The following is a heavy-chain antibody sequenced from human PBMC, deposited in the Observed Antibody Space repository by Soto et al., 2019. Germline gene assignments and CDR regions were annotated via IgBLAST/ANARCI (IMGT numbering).Heavy chain of an antibody. CDR2: VYTSGST. CDR3: AREVVGNTWPGIFDS. Sequence: QEQLRESGPGLVKPSETLSLTCSISDDSIGPYYWTWIRQTPRKELQWIGYVYTSGSTKYNSSLKSRVTICLDASNSQFSLTMSAVTAADTGVYYCAREVVGNTWPGIFDSWGRGTLVVVSS. CDR1: DDSIGPYY. J-gene: IGHJ4*02. V-gene: IGHV4-4*08.